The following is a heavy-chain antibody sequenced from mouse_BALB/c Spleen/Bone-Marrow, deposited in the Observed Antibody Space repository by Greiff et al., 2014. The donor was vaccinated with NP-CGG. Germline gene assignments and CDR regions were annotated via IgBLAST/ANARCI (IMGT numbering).Heavy chain of an antibody. Sequence: VQLQQSGAELVKPGASVKLSCKASGYTFTNYFMYWVKQRPGQGLEWIGEINPNNGGTNFNENYKSKATLTLDKSSSTAYMQLSSLTSEDSAVYYCTRSGPGFAYWGHGTLVIVSA. CDR1: GYTFTNYF. J-gene: IGHJ3*01. V-gene: IGHV1S81*02. CDR3: TRSGPGFAY. CDR2: INPNNGGT.